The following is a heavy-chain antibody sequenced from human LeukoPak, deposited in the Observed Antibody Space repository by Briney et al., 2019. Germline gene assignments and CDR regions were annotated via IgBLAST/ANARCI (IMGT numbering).Heavy chain of an antibody. J-gene: IGHJ4*02. CDR3: AKALQYYYDSSGYSSDY. V-gene: IGHV3-30*04. D-gene: IGHD3-22*01. CDR2: ISYDGSNK. CDR1: GFTFSSYA. Sequence: GGSLRLSCAASGFTFSSYAMHWVRQAPGKGLEWVAVISYDGSNKYYADSVKGRFTISRDNSKNTLYLQMNSLRAEDTAVYYCAKALQYYYDSSGYSSDYWGQGTLVTVSS.